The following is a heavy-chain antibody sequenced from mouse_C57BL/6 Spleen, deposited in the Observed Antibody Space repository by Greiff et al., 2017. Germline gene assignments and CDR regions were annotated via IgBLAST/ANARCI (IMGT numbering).Heavy chain of an antibody. CDR3: ARAYYSNYEGFAY. Sequence: DVMLVESGGGLVKPGGSLKLSCAASGFTFSSYAMSWVRQTPEKRLEWVATISDGGSYTYYPDNVKGRFTISRDNAKNNLYLQMSHLKSEDTAMYYCARAYYSNYEGFAYWGQGTLVTVSA. J-gene: IGHJ3*01. D-gene: IGHD2-5*01. CDR1: GFTFSSYA. V-gene: IGHV5-4*03. CDR2: ISDGGSYT.